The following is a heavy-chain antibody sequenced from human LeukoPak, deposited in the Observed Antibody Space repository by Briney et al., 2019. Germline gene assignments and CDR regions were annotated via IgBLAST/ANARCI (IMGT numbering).Heavy chain of an antibody. CDR3: ASSSDYDILTGYHY. CDR1: GYTFTSNY. Sequence: ASVKVSCKAFGYTFTSNYMHWVRQAPGQGLEWMGWINPNSGGTNYAQKFQGRVTMTRDTSISTAYMELSRLRSDDTAVYYCASSSDYDILTGYHYWGQGTLVTVSS. D-gene: IGHD3-9*01. CDR2: INPNSGGT. J-gene: IGHJ4*02. V-gene: IGHV1-2*02.